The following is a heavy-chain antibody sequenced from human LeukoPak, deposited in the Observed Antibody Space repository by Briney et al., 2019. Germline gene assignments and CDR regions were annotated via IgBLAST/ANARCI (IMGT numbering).Heavy chain of an antibody. CDR2: IYYSGST. CDR3: ARGVPYGWEQGTVYYFDY. J-gene: IGHJ4*02. D-gene: IGHD1-26*01. V-gene: IGHV4-59*01. CDR1: GDSNSSYY. Sequence: SETLSLTCTVSGDSNSSYYWSWIRQPPGKGLEWIGYIYYSGSTNYNPSLKSRVTISVDTSKNQFSLKLSSVTAADTAVYYCARGVPYGWEQGTVYYFDYWGQGTLVTVSS.